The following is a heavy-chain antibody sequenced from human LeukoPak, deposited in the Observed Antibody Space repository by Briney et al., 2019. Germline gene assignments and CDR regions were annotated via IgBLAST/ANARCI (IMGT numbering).Heavy chain of an antibody. CDR1: GFTFSSYA. J-gene: IGHJ3*02. CDR3: AKQIVVVVPAAMYATTFDI. D-gene: IGHD2-2*01. CDR2: ISGSGGST. V-gene: IGHV3-23*01. Sequence: GGSLRLSCAASGFTFSSYAMSWVRQAPGKGLGWVSAISGSGGSTYYADSVKGRFTISRDNSKNTLYLQMNSLRAEDTAVYYCAKQIVVVVPAAMYATTFDIWGQGTMVTVSS.